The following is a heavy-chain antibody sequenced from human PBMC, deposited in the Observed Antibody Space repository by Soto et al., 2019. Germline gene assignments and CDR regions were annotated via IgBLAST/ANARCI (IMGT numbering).Heavy chain of an antibody. D-gene: IGHD1-26*01. V-gene: IGHV3-48*01. CDR3: ARGSYSAVIVGATIAFDI. CDR1: GFTFSGYS. CDR2: ISSSSSTI. Sequence: EVQLVESGGGLVQPGGSRGLSVAASGFTFSGYSRNWFGQAPGKGLEWVSYISSSSSTIYYADSVKGRFTISRDNAKNSLYLQMNSLRAEDTAVYYCARGSYSAVIVGATIAFDIWGQGTMVTVSS. J-gene: IGHJ3*02.